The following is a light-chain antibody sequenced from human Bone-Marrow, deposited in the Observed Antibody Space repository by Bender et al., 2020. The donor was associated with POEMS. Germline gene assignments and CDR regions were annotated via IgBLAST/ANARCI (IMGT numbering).Light chain of an antibody. Sequence: QSALTQPASVSGSPGKPITISCTGTSSDVGNYNFVSWYQQHPGKAPKLMIYEGSKRPSGVSNRFSGSKYGNTASLTISGLQAEDEADYYCCSYAGSTTWVFGGGTKLTVL. CDR1: SSDVGNYNF. CDR3: CSYAGSTTWV. CDR2: EGS. V-gene: IGLV2-23*01. J-gene: IGLJ3*02.